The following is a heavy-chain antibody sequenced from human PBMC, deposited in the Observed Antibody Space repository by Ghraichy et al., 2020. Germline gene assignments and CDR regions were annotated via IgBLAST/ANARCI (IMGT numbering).Heavy chain of an antibody. V-gene: IGHV3-53*01. CDR1: GFSVSANF. CDR3: ARAFPSCGGDCYSTGDY. Sequence: GGSLRLSCAASGFSVSANFMSWVRQAPGKGLEWVSTIYNNNSTYYADSVKGRFTFSRDNSKNTLYLQMNRLRAEDPAVYYCARAFPSCGGDCYSTGDYCGQGTLVTVSP. J-gene: IGHJ4*02. CDR2: IYNNNST. D-gene: IGHD2-21*02.